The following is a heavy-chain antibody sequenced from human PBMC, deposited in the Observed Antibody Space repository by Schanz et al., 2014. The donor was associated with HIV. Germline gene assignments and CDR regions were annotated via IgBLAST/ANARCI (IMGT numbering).Heavy chain of an antibody. D-gene: IGHD5-18*01. CDR3: ARDAASHSYGSTMDV. Sequence: QVQLVESGGGVVQPGRSLRLSCAASGFTFSSYGMHWVRQAPGKGLEWVAVIWYDGSNKYYTDSVKGRFTISRDSSKNKLYLQMNSLRAEDTAVYYCARDAASHSYGSTMDVWGQGTTVTVSS. CDR2: IWYDGSNK. CDR1: GFTFSSYG. V-gene: IGHV3-33*01. J-gene: IGHJ6*02.